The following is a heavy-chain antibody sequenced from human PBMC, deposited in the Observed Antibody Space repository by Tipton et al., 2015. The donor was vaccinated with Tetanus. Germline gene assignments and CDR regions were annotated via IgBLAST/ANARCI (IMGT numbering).Heavy chain of an antibody. CDR2: VSDSGST. V-gene: IGHV4-30-4*01. Sequence: TLSLTCTVSGGSISSADYYWSWIRQPPGKGLEWIGYVSDSGSTYSNPSLRSRIIISVDTSKNQFSLKLTSVTAADAAVYYCARPSTTVTPRAFDVWGQGTMVTVSS. CDR3: ARPSTTVTPRAFDV. D-gene: IGHD4-17*01. J-gene: IGHJ3*01. CDR1: GGSISSADYY.